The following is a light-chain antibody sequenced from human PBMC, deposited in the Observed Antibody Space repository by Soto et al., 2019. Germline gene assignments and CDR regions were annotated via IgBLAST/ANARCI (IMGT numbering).Light chain of an antibody. Sequence: EIMMTQSPATLSVSPGERATLSCRASQSVRNNLAWYQQKPGQVPRLLIYYASTRATGIPARFSGSGSGTEFTLTISSLQSEDFALYYCQQYNNWPPITFDQGTRLEIK. CDR3: QQYNNWPPIT. V-gene: IGKV3-15*01. J-gene: IGKJ5*01. CDR2: YAS. CDR1: QSVRNN.